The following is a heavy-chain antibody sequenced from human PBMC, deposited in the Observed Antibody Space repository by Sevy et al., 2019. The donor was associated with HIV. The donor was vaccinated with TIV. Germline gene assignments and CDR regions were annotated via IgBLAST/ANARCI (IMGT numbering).Heavy chain of an antibody. V-gene: IGHV3-30*02. CDR2: IRYDGSDK. D-gene: IGHD6-13*01. Sequence: GGSLRLSCTASGFTFSNFGMHWVRQVPGKGLEWVTFIRYDGSDKNYAASVKGRFTISRDDSKNTLYLQMDSLRPEDTAIYYCAKDLAGPGRRYFDFWGQGALVTVSS. J-gene: IGHJ4*02. CDR1: GFTFSNFG. CDR3: AKDLAGPGRRYFDF.